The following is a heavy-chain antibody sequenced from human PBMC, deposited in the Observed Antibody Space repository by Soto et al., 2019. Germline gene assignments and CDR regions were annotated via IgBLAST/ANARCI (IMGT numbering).Heavy chain of an antibody. CDR3: TTDIRAVAGTDY. CDR1: GFTFSNAW. V-gene: IGHV3-15*01. CDR2: IKSKTDGGTT. D-gene: IGHD6-19*01. Sequence: GGSLRLSCAASGFTFSNAWMSWVRQAPGKGLEWVGRIKSKTDGGTTDYAAPVKGRFTISRDDSKNTLYLQMNSLKTEDTAVYYCTTDIRAVAGTDYWGQGTLVTVSS. J-gene: IGHJ4*02.